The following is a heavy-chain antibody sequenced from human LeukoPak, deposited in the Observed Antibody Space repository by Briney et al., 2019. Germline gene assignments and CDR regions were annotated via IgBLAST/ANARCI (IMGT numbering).Heavy chain of an antibody. D-gene: IGHD6-19*01. CDR2: IYYSGST. CDR3: ARSLAVAGYYYNYYMDV. Sequence: SETLSLTCAASGYSISSGYYWGWIRQPPGKGLEWIGYIYYSGSTNYNPSLKSRVTISVDTSKNQFSLKLSSVTTADTAVYYCARSLAVAGYYYNYYMDVWGKGTTVTVSS. V-gene: IGHV4-38-2*01. J-gene: IGHJ6*03. CDR1: GYSISSGYY.